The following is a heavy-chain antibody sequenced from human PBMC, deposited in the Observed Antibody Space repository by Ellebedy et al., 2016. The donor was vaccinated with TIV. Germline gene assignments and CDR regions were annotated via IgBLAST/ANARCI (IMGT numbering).Heavy chain of an antibody. CDR1: GYTFTNYG. J-gene: IGHJ5*02. V-gene: IGHV1-18*01. Sequence: ASVKVSXKASGYTFTNYGISWVRQAPGQGLEWMGWVSGNNGHTTYAQKLQGRVTMTTDTSTSTAYMELRSLRSDDTAVYYCARDEPSIPNWFDPWGQGTLVIVSS. CDR3: ARDEPSIPNWFDP. CDR2: VSGNNGHT. D-gene: IGHD2-2*01.